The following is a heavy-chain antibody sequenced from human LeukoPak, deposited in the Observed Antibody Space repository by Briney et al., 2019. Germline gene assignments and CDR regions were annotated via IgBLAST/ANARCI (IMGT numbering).Heavy chain of an antibody. V-gene: IGHV1-69*13. CDR1: GGTFGYYS. J-gene: IGHJ6*03. Sequence: WASVKVSCKASGGTFGYYSISWVRQAPGQGLEWMGRVVPASGTADYAQNFQGRVTITADESTHTAYMELSSLRSEDTAIYMDVWGKGTTVTVS. CDR2: VVPASGTA. CDR3: V.